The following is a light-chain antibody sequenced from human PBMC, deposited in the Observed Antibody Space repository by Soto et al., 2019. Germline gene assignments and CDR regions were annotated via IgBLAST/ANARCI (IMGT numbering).Light chain of an antibody. J-gene: IGLJ1*01. CDR3: SSYTTSDTHV. CDR2: EVN. V-gene: IGLV2-14*01. Sequence: QSALTQPASVSGSPGQSITISCTGTTSDIGGFNYVSWYQQYPGEAPKLILYEVNIRPSGVSNRFSGSKSGDTASLTISGLQAADEADSYCSSYTTSDTHVFGSGTKVTVL. CDR1: TSDIGGFNY.